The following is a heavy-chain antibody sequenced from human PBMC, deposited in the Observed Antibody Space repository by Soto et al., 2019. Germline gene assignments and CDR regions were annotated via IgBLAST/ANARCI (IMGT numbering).Heavy chain of an antibody. J-gene: IGHJ4*02. CDR2: INGGNGNT. D-gene: IGHD1-26*01. CDR3: ARDDSGFSGSHYIDYFNY. Sequence: ASVKVSCKASGYTFTSYGISWVRQAPGQGLEWMGWINGGNGNTYYSEKFQGRVTFTRDTSAGTAYMQLSSLTSEDTAVYYCARDDSGFSGSHYIDYFNYWGQGALVTVSS. V-gene: IGHV1-18*01. CDR1: GYTFTSYG.